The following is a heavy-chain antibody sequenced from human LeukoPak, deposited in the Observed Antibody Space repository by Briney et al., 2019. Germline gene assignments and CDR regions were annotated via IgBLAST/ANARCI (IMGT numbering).Heavy chain of an antibody. D-gene: IGHD6-19*01. CDR3: ARGIVWRPRTLIAVARGYYMDV. J-gene: IGHJ6*03. CDR1: GYTFTSYD. V-gene: IGHV1-8*01. CDR2: MNPNSGNT. Sequence: GASVKVSCKASGYTFTSYDINWVRQATGQRLEWMGWMNPNSGNTGYAQKFQGRVTMTRNTSISTAYMELSSLRSEDTAVYYCARGIVWRPRTLIAVARGYYMDVWGKGTTVTVSS.